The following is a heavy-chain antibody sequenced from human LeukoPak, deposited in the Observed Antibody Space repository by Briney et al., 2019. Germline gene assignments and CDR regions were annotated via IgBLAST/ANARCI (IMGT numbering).Heavy chain of an antibody. CDR2: INPNSGAP. Sequence: ASVKVSCKASDYTFTNYYMHWVRQAPGQGLEWMGWINPNSGAPNYAQTFQGRVTMTRDTSISTAYMELTRLISDDTAVYYCARGEETVTTPYFSFWGQGTLVTVSS. CDR1: DYTFTNYY. D-gene: IGHD4-11*01. CDR3: ARGEETVTTPYFSF. J-gene: IGHJ4*02. V-gene: IGHV1-2*02.